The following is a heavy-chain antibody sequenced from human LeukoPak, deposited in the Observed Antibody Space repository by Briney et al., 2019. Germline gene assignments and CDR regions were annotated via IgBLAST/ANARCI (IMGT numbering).Heavy chain of an antibody. Sequence: GEALKISWKASGSCFTTYWIGWVRQMPGKSLGLVGIIYPGDSDTSYRPFFQGEVIISVDKSISTAYLQWSTLQASDTATYYCVRQTAPCAAQDSWGQRTLVTVSS. J-gene: IGHJ4*02. CDR3: VRQTAPCAAQDS. V-gene: IGHV5-51*01. D-gene: IGHD6-25*01. CDR2: IYPGDSDT. CDR1: GSCFTTYW.